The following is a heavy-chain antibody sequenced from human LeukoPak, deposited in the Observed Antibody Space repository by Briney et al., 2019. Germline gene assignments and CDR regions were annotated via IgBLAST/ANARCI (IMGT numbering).Heavy chain of an antibody. D-gene: IGHD3-10*01. V-gene: IGHV1-18*01. J-gene: IGHJ5*02. CDR3: ARVRVRGVSWFDP. CDR2: ISAYNGNT. Sequence: ASVKVSCKASGYTFTSYGISWVRQAPGQGLEWMGWISAYNGNTKYAQKLQGRVTMTTDTSTSTAYMELSSLRSEDTAVYYCARVRVRGVSWFDPWGQGTLVTVSS. CDR1: GYTFTSYG.